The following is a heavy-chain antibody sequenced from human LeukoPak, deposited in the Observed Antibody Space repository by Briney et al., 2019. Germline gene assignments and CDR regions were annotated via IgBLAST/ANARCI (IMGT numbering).Heavy chain of an antibody. CDR1: GITVSKYW. J-gene: IGHJ5*02. V-gene: IGHV3-74*01. Sequence: GGSLRLSCAVSGITVSKYWMHWVRQVPGKGLVWVSRIHSDGSTTDYADSVKGRFTITRDSAKNTLYLQMNSLRAEDTAVYYCARAPESYDFWSGYSIFNWFDPWGQGTLVTVSS. CDR3: ARAPESYDFWSGYSIFNWFDP. CDR2: IHSDGSTT. D-gene: IGHD3-3*01.